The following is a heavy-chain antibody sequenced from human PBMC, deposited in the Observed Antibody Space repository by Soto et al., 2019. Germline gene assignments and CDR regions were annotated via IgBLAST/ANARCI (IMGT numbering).Heavy chain of an antibody. J-gene: IGHJ3*02. CDR3: ARARLLLSVSLDAFDI. V-gene: IGHV1-3*01. D-gene: IGHD2-15*01. Sequence: QVQLVQSGAEVKKPGASVKVSCNASGYTFTSYAMHWVRQAPGQRLEWMGCINAGNGNTKYSQKFQGRVTITRDTSASTAYMELSSLRSEDTAVYYCARARLLLSVSLDAFDIWGQGTMVTVSS. CDR2: INAGNGNT. CDR1: GYTFTSYA.